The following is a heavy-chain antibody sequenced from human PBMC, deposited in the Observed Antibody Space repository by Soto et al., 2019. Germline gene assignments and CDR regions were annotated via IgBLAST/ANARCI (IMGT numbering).Heavy chain of an antibody. CDR1: GFTFSNYT. D-gene: IGHD3-10*01. J-gene: IGHJ4*02. CDR2: ISYDEIDK. Sequence: QVQLVESGGGVVQPGRSLRLSCAASGFTFSNYTMHWVRQAPGKGLEWVALISYDEIDKYFADAMKGRFTISRDNSKNPLYLPMDSLRAEDTAVYYCAGRSGSSDYWGRGTLVTVSS. V-gene: IGHV3-30*04. CDR3: AGRSGSSDY.